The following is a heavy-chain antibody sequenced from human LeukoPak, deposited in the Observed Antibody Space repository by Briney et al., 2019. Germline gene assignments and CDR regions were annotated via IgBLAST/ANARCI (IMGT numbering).Heavy chain of an antibody. J-gene: IGHJ4*02. CDR3: ARDKSGGAGDY. CDR2: LSSDGNND. CDR1: GFTFSSYS. Sequence: GGSLRLSCAASGFTFSSYSMNWVRQAPGKGLEWVSVLSSDGNNDNYAESVKGRFTISRDNSKNTLYLQMNSLRVEDTALYYCARDKSGGAGDYWGQGTLVTVSS. D-gene: IGHD3-16*01. V-gene: IGHV3-30*03.